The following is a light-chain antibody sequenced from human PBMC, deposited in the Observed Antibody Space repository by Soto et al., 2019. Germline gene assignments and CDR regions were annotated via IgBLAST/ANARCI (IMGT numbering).Light chain of an antibody. CDR2: GAS. CDR1: QSVSSN. CDR3: QQYNNWPPWT. J-gene: IGKJ2*02. V-gene: IGKV3-15*01. Sequence: EIVMTQSPATLSVSPGERATLSCRASQSVSSNLAWYQQKPGQAPRLLIYGASTRATGIPARFSGSRSGTEFTVTISSLQSEDFAVYYCQQYNNWPPWTFGQGTKLEIK.